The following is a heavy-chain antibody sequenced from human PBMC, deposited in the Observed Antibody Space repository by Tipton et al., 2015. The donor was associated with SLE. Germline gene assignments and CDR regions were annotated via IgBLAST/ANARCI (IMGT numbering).Heavy chain of an antibody. CDR3: AGGGYHDFWSGPDAFDI. J-gene: IGHJ3*02. CDR2: MNPNSGNT. CDR1: GYTFTSYD. D-gene: IGHD3-3*01. V-gene: IGHV1-8*01. Sequence: QSGAEVKKPGASVKVSCKASGYTFTSYDINWVRQATGQGLEWMGWMNPNSGNTGYAQKFQGRVTMTRNTSISTAYMELSSLRSEDTAVYYCAGGGYHDFWSGPDAFDIWGQGTMVTVSS.